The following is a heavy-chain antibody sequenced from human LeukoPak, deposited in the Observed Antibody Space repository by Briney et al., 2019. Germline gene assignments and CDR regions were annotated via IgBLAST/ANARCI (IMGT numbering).Heavy chain of an antibody. D-gene: IGHD3-10*01. J-gene: IGHJ4*02. V-gene: IGHV4-30-2*01. Sequence: PSQTLSLTCAVSGGSISSGGYSWSWIRQPPGKGLEWIGYIYHSGSTYYSPSLKSRVTISVDRSKNQFSLKLSSVTAADTAVYYCARARGVSPWDYWGQGTLVTVSS. CDR3: ARARGVSPWDY. CDR1: GGSISSGGYS. CDR2: IYHSGST.